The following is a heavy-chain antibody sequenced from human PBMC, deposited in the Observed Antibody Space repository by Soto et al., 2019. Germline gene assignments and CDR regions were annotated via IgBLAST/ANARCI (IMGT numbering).Heavy chain of an antibody. CDR2: IYDNGGA. CDR3: ARVKGGTTRRAFDS. CDR1: GDSISSGGYY. J-gene: IGHJ4*02. D-gene: IGHD1-7*01. Sequence: QVQLQESGPGLVKPSQTLSLTCTVSGDSISSGGYYWSWIHQHPGKGLEWIGYIYDNGGAYYSPSLKGRVVISVDRSENQFSLRLSSVTAADTAVYYCARVKGGTTRRAFDSWGQGTLVTVSS. V-gene: IGHV4-31*03.